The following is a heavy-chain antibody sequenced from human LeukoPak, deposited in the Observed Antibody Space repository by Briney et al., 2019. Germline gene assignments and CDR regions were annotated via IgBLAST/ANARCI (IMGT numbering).Heavy chain of an antibody. D-gene: IGHD5-12*01. Sequence: GRSLRLSCAASGFAFSSYAIHWVRQAPGKGLEWVAVISYDGSNKYYADSVKGRFTISRDNSKNTLYLQMNSLRAEDTAVYYCARDFEWLPRYYFDYWGQGTLVTVSS. J-gene: IGHJ4*02. CDR2: ISYDGSNK. CDR1: GFAFSSYA. V-gene: IGHV3-30*04. CDR3: ARDFEWLPRYYFDY.